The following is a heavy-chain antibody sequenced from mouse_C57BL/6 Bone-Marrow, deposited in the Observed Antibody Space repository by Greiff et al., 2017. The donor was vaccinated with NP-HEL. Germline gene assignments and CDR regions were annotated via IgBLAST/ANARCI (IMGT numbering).Heavy chain of an antibody. CDR1: GFNIKDDY. D-gene: IGHD1-1*01. Sequence: VQLKESGAELVRPGASVKLSCTASGFNIKDDYMHWVKQRPEQGLEWIGWIDPENGDTEYASKFQGKATITADTSSNTAYLQLSSLTSEDTAVYYCTSFYYYGSPWGQGTTLTVSS. CDR3: TSFYYYGSP. CDR2: IDPENGDT. J-gene: IGHJ2*01. V-gene: IGHV14-4*01.